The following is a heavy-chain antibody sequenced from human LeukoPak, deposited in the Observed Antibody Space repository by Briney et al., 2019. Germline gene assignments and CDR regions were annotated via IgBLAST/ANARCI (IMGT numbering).Heavy chain of an antibody. CDR3: AKSDRGSYFTFDY. J-gene: IGHJ4*02. D-gene: IGHD1-26*01. V-gene: IGHV3-23*01. Sequence: GGSLRLSCAASGFTFSSYAVSWVRQAPGKGLEWVSAISGSGGSTYYADSVKGRFTISRDNSKNTLYLQMNSLRAEDTAVYYCAKSDRGSYFTFDYWGQRTLVTVSS. CDR2: ISGSGGST. CDR1: GFTFSSYA.